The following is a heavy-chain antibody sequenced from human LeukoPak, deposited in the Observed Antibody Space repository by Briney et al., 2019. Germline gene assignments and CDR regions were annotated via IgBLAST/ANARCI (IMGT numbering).Heavy chain of an antibody. CDR1: GVSISSSYSY. J-gene: IGHJ5*02. V-gene: IGHV4-39*01. D-gene: IGHD2-21*01. CDR3: ARGTGLIVVVFDP. Sequence: SETLSLTCTVSGVSISSSYSYWGWIRQPPGMGLEWIGSIYYTGNTYYNASLKSQVSISIDTSKNQFSLKLTSVTAADTAVYYCARGTGLIVVVFDPWGQGTLVTVSS. CDR2: IYYTGNT.